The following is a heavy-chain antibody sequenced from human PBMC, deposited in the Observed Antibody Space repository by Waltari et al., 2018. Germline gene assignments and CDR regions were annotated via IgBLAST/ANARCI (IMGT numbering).Heavy chain of an antibody. CDR1: GFSFSIYA. CDR3: AKEEAAGRNYWYFDL. D-gene: IGHD6-13*01. V-gene: IGHV3-23*01. J-gene: IGHJ2*01. Sequence: EVQLSESGGGLVQPGGSLRLSCAASGFSFSIYAMSWVRQAPGKGLEWVSVIRGSGGGGMNYADSVRGRFTISRDNSKNRLYLQMNSLTGEDTAVYYCAKEEAAGRNYWYFDLWGRGTLVSVSS. CDR2: IRGSGGGGM.